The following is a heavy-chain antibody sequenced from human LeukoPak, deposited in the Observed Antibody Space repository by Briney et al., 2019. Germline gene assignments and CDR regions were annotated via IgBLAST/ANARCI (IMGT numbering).Heavy chain of an antibody. J-gene: IGHJ5*02. V-gene: IGHV4-4*02. CDR2: IYHSGST. CDR3: VKDSRFSWYYH. Sequence: SGTLSLTCAVSGGSISSSNWWSWVRQPPGKGLEWIGEIYHSGSTNYNPSLKSRVTISVDKSKNQFSLKLNSVTAADTAVYYCVKDSRFSWYYHWGQGTLVTVYS. CDR1: GGSISSSNW.